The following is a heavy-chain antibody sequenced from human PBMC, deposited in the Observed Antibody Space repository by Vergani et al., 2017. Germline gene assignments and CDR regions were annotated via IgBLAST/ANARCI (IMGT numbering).Heavy chain of an antibody. J-gene: IGHJ2*01. CDR3: ARGLSSHWYFDL. V-gene: IGHV4-59*01. CDR2: IYSNGNT. Sequence: QVRLQESGPGLVKPSETLSLTCSVSGGSMSGYYWSWIRRPPGKGLEWIGYIYSNGNTNYNPSLKSRVAISVDTSKNQFSLKLSSVTAADTAVYYCARGLSSHWYFDLWGRGTLVTVSS. CDR1: GGSMSGYY.